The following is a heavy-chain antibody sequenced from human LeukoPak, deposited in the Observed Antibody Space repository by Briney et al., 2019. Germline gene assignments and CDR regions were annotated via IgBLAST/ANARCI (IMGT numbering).Heavy chain of an antibody. Sequence: PPETLSLTCAVYGGSLSGLYWNWIRQTPGKGLEWIGEIDYSGNTNYSPSLKSRVTISIDTSKNQFSLTVRSVTAADTGVYYCARPMGYYYYHYIDVWGRGTTVTVSS. D-gene: IGHD3-10*01. J-gene: IGHJ6*03. CDR3: ARPMGYYYYHYIDV. V-gene: IGHV4-34*01. CDR2: IDYSGNT. CDR1: GGSLSGLY.